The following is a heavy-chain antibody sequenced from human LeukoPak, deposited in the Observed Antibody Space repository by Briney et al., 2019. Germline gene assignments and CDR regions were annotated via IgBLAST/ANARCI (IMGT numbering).Heavy chain of an antibody. CDR2: IWYDGSNK. V-gene: IGHV3-33*01. D-gene: IGHD3-9*01. CDR3: ARDPDYDILTGYSYYFDY. CDR1: GFTFSSYG. Sequence: GGSLRLSCAASGFTFSSYGMHWVRQAPGKGLEWVAVIWYDGSNKYYADSVKGRSTISRDNSKNTLYLQMNSLRAEDTAVYYCARDPDYDILTGYSYYFDYWGQGTLVTVSS. J-gene: IGHJ4*02.